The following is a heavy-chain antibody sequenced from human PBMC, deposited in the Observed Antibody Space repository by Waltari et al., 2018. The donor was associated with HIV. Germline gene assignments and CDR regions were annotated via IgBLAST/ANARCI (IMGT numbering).Heavy chain of an antibody. V-gene: IGHV4-39*01. J-gene: IGHJ3*02. D-gene: IGHD3-16*01. CDR3: ARRCDDYEASEYEEGGFDI. Sequence: MQLEESGPGLVKPLETLSLTCRVSGGPIRTRSYYWGWIGKPPGKGLEWIGSVFYTGKRYVIPVLKSRISLHVDASRIQFSLRLTSVTAADTAIYYCARRCDDYEASEYEEGGFDIWGRGTMIVVSS. CDR2: VFYTGKR. CDR1: GGPIRTRSYY.